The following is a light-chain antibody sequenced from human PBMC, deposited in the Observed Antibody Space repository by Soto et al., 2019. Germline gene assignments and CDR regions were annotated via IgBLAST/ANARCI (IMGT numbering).Light chain of an antibody. Sequence: QSVLTQPPSASGSPGQSVTISCTGTSSDVCGYDYVSWYQQHPGKAPKLMIYEVTKRPSGVPDRFSGFKSGNTASLTVSGLQAEDEADYYCSSYGGRNNLIFGGGTKLTVL. CDR1: SSDVCGYDY. J-gene: IGLJ2*01. CDR2: EVT. V-gene: IGLV2-8*01. CDR3: SSYGGRNNLI.